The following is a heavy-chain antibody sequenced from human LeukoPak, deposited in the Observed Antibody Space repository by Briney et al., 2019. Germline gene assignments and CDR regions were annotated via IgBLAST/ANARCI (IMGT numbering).Heavy chain of an antibody. J-gene: IGHJ2*01. CDR1: VYTFTDSY. CDR3: ARGRGTTMVRGVITNYFDV. CDR2: IDPNSGGT. V-gene: IGHV1-2*02. D-gene: IGHD3-10*01. Sequence: ASVKVSCKASVYTFTDSYIHWVRQAPGQGLEWMGWIDPNSGGTNYAQKFQDSVTMTRDTSVNTAFMELSRLKSDDTAIYYCARGRGTTMVRGVITNYFDVWGRGSLVTVPS.